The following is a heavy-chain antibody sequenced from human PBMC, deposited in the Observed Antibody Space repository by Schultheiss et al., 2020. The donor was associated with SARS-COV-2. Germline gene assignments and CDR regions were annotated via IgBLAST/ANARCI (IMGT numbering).Heavy chain of an antibody. CDR1: GITFSTYW. V-gene: IGHV3-21*01. Sequence: GGSLRLSCAASGITFSTYWMHWVRQVPGKGLVWVSSISSSSSYIYYADSVKGRFTISRDNAKNSLYLQMNSLRAEDTAVYYCARDPLGANDYFDYWGQGTLVTVSS. D-gene: IGHD1-26*01. CDR3: ARDPLGANDYFDY. CDR2: ISSSSSYI. J-gene: IGHJ4*02.